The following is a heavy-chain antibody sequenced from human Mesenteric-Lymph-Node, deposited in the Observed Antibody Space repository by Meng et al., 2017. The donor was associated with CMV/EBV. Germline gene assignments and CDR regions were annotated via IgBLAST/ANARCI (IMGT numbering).Heavy chain of an antibody. J-gene: IGHJ4*02. D-gene: IGHD1-26*01. CDR1: GFTFSSYS. CDR2: ISSSSSYI. V-gene: IGHV3-21*01. Sequence: GESLKISCAASGFTFSSYSMNWVRQAPGKGLEWVSSISSSSSYIYYADSVKGRFTVSRDISTNTLYLRMNSLTIEDTAVYYCAREQWEVPHGPLDSWGRGTLVTVSS. CDR3: AREQWEVPHGPLDS.